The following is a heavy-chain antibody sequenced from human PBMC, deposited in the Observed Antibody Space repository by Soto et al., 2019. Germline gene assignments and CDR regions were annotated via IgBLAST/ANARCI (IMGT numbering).Heavy chain of an antibody. CDR3: ARSRSGAVADSFDL. J-gene: IGHJ4*02. D-gene: IGHD3-10*01. CDR1: GFTFRSYA. V-gene: IGHV3-30*04. CDR2: ISRDGTNK. Sequence: GGSLRLSCAASGFTFRSYAIHWVRQAPGKGLEWVAVISRDGTNKYYVDSVKGRFTISRDNSKDTVYLQMNSLRDEDSAMFYCARSRSGAVADSFDLWGQGTLVTVSS.